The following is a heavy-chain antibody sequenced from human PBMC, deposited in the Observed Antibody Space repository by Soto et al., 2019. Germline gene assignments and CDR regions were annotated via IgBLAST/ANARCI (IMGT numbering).Heavy chain of an antibody. D-gene: IGHD6-6*01. J-gene: IGHJ6*02. CDR2: MNPNSGNT. CDR1: GYTFTSYD. V-gene: IGHV1-8*01. Sequence: ASVKVSCKASGYTFTSYDINWVRQATGQGLEWMGWMNPNSGNTGYAQKFQGRATMTRNTSISTAYMELSSLRSEDTAVYYCASGYSSSSWDGMDVWGQGTTVTVSS. CDR3: ASGYSSSSWDGMDV.